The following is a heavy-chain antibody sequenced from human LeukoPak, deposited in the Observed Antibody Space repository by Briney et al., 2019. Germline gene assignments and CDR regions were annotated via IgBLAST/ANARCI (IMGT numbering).Heavy chain of an antibody. CDR2: IRSKANSYAT. CDR3: TTPYYDVLTGYYGY. CDR1: GFTFSGSA. J-gene: IGHJ4*02. V-gene: IGHV3-73*01. Sequence: GGSLRLSCVASGFTFSGSAMHWVRQASGKGLEWVGRIRSKANSYATAYAASVEGRFTISRDDSKNTAYLQTNSLKTEDTAVYYCTTPYYDVLTGYYGYWGQGTLVTVSS. D-gene: IGHD3-9*01.